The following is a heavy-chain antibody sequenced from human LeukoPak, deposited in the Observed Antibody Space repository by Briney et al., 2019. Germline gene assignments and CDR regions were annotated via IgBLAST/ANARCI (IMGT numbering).Heavy chain of an antibody. D-gene: IGHD3-10*01. CDR3: ARGRVGYYMDV. J-gene: IGHJ6*03. V-gene: IGHV3-48*01. CDR2: ISSSSNTT. CDR1: GFTFSSYS. Sequence: GGSLRLSCAASGFTFSSYSMNWVRQAPGKGLEWVSYISSSSNTTYYADSVKGRFTISRDNSKNTLYLQMNSLRAEDTAVYYCARGRVGYYMDVWGKGTTVTVSS.